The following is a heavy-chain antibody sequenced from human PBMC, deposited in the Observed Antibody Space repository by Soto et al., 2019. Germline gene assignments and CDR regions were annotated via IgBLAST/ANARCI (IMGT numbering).Heavy chain of an antibody. J-gene: IGHJ5*02. D-gene: IGHD6-13*01. CDR2: INPSSGGT. Sequence: VASVKVSCKASGYPLTAKYLHWVRPAPGQGLEWMGWINPSSGGTKEAQKFRGRVTMTRDTSISAAYMELSRLTSDDTAVYYCAKGGSSWTEWFDPWGQGTLVTVSS. CDR3: AKGGSSWTEWFDP. CDR1: GYPLTAKY. V-gene: IGHV1-2*02.